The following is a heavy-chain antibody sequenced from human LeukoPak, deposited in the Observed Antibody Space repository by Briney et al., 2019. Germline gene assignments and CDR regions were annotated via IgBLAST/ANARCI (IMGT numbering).Heavy chain of an antibody. J-gene: IGHJ4*02. CDR2: ISRGGDVT. V-gene: IGHV3-23*01. CDR3: AARPGEVAVPYDY. D-gene: IGHD2-15*01. CDR1: GFTFSTYA. Sequence: PGGSLRLSCAASGFTFSTYAMTWVRQAPGKGLEWVSLISRGGDVTYYADSVKGRFTISRDSSKNTLYLQMHSLRAEDTAAYYCAARPGEVAVPYDYWGQGTLVTVSS.